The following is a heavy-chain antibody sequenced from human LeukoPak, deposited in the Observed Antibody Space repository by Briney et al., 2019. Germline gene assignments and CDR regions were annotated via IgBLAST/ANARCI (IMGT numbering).Heavy chain of an antibody. CDR1: GSRFTTSW. D-gene: IGHD3-22*01. V-gene: IGHV5-51*01. CDR2: IYPGDSDN. CDR3: ARHYPAVGYYGSSGYYSWLDP. Sequence: GGPLEISWQGSGSRFTTSWIGRVRQLPGKGLGWMGIIYPGDSDNRYSPPFQGQVTISADKSISTAYLQWSSLKASDTAMYYCARHYPAVGYYGSSGYYSWLDPWGQGTLVTVS. J-gene: IGHJ5*02.